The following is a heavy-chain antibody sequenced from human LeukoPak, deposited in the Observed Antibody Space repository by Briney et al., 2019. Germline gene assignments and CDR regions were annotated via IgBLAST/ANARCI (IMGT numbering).Heavy chain of an antibody. D-gene: IGHD6-13*01. CDR3: ARDPIAAAAFNWFDP. V-gene: IGHV3-21*01. Sequence: GGSLRLSCAASGFTFSSYSMNWVRQAPGKGLEWVSSISSSGSYIYYADSVKGRFTISRDNAKNSLYLQMNSLRAEDTAVYYCARDPIAAAAFNWFDPWGQGTLVTVSS. CDR2: ISSSGSYI. CDR1: GFTFSSYS. J-gene: IGHJ5*02.